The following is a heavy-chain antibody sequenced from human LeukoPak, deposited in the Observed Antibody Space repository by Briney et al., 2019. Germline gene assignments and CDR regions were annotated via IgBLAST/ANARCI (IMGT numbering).Heavy chain of an antibody. CDR1: GFTFSSYW. CDR2: INSDGNST. Sequence: GGSLRLSCAASGFTFSSYWMHWVRQAPGKGLVWVSRINSDGNSTNYADSVKGRFTISRDNAKNTLHLQMNSLRAEDTAVYYCARGGRGSATDSDYWGQGTLVTVSS. D-gene: IGHD3-10*01. V-gene: IGHV3-74*01. J-gene: IGHJ4*02. CDR3: ARGGRGSATDSDY.